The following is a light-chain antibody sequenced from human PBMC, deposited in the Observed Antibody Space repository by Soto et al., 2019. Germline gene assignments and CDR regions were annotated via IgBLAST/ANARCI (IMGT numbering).Light chain of an antibody. Sequence: QSVLTQPPSASGTPGQTVTISCSGSSSNIGSNTVNWYQHLPGTAPKLLIYDNDQRPSGVPDRFSGSKSGTSASLAISGLQSEDEADYYCQVWDISSDHHVFGTGTKLTVL. CDR2: DND. V-gene: IGLV1-44*01. J-gene: IGLJ1*01. CDR1: SSNIGSNT. CDR3: QVWDISSDHHV.